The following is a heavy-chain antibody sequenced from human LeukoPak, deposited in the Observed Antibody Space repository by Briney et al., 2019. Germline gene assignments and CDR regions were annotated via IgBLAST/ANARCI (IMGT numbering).Heavy chain of an antibody. D-gene: IGHD6-25*01. Sequence: ASLKVSCKASGYTFTSHDINWVRQAAGQGLEWMGWMNPNSGNAGYAQKFQGRVTMTRDTSINTAYMELYSLTSEDTAVYYCARDNSARGANWFDPWGQGTLVTVSS. V-gene: IGHV1-8*01. CDR2: MNPNSGNA. CDR3: ARDNSARGANWFDP. J-gene: IGHJ5*02. CDR1: GYTFTSHD.